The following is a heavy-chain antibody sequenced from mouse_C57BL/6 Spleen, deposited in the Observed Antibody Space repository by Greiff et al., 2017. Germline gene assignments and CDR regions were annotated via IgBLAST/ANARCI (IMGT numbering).Heavy chain of an antibody. V-gene: IGHV1-59*01. CDR3: ARGTDQATDYYAMDY. J-gene: IGHJ4*01. CDR1: GYTFTSYW. Sequence: QVQLQQPGAELVRPGTSVKLSCKASGYTFTSYWMHWVKQRPGQGLEWIGVIDPSDSYTNYNQKFKGKATLTVDTSSSTAYMQLSSLTSEDSAVYYGARGTDQATDYYAMDYWGQGTSVTVSS. D-gene: IGHD3-2*02. CDR2: IDPSDSYT.